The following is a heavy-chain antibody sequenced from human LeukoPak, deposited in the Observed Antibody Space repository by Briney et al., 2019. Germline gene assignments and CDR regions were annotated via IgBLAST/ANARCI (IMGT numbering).Heavy chain of an antibody. Sequence: PGGSLRLSCAASGFTFSSYDMHWVRQATGKGLEWVSAIGTAGDTYYPGSVKGRFTISRENAKNSLYLQMNSLRAEDTAVYYCARVCYYDSSGLVDYWGQGTLVTVSS. V-gene: IGHV3-13*01. CDR1: GFTFSSYD. D-gene: IGHD3-22*01. CDR3: ARVCYYDSSGLVDY. J-gene: IGHJ4*02. CDR2: IGTAGDT.